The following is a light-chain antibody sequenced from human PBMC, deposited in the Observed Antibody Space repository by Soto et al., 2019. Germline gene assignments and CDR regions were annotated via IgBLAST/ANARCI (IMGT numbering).Light chain of an antibody. CDR2: SNN. CDR3: AAWDNSLNGWV. Sequence: QSVLTQPPSASGTTGQRVTISCSGGSSNIGSNTVNWYQQLPGTAPKLLIYSNNQRPSGVPDRFSGSKSGTSASLAISGLQSEDEAYYYCAAWDNSLNGWVFGGGTKLTVL. J-gene: IGLJ3*02. V-gene: IGLV1-44*01. CDR1: SSNIGSNT.